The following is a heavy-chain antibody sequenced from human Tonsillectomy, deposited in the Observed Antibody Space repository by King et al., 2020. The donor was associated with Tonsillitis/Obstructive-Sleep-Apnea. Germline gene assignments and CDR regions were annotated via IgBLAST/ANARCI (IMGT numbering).Heavy chain of an antibody. D-gene: IGHD1-26*01. CDR1: GGSISCYY. Sequence: QLQESGPGLVKPSETLSLTCTVSGGSISCYYWTWIRQPPGKGLEWIGYIYYSGNTNYNPSLKSRLTTSLDTSKNQFSLKLSSVTAADTAVYYCARMENGEPWAFDIWGQGTMVTVSS. V-gene: IGHV4-59*08. J-gene: IGHJ3*02. CDR2: IYYSGNT. CDR3: ARMENGEPWAFDI.